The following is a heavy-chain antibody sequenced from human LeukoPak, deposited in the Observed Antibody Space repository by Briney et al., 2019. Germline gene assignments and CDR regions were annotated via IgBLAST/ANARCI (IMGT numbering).Heavy chain of an antibody. J-gene: IGHJ3*02. CDR3: AREDREYDAFDI. CDR2: INPNSGGT. Sequence: ASVKVSCKASGYTFTGYYMHWVRQAPGQGLEWMGWINPNSGGTNYAQKFQGRVTMTKDTSISTAYMELSRLRSDDTAVYYCAREDREYDAFDIWGQGTMVTVSS. CDR1: GYTFTGYY. V-gene: IGHV1-2*02. D-gene: IGHD2/OR15-2a*01.